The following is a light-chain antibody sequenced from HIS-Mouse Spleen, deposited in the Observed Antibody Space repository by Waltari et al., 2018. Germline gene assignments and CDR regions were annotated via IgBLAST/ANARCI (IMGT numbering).Light chain of an antibody. J-gene: IGLJ2*01. V-gene: IGLV3-10*01. CDR3: YSTDSSGNHRV. Sequence: SYELTQPPSVSVSPGQTARTTCSGFALPTKYAYLYQQKSGQAPVLVIYEDSKQPSGIPERFSGSGSGTMATLTISGAQVEDEADYYCYSTDSSGNHRVFGGGTKLTVL. CDR2: EDS. CDR1: ALPTKY.